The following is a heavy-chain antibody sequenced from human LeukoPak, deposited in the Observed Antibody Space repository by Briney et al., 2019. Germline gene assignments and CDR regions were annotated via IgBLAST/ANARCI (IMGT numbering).Heavy chain of an antibody. CDR1: GFTFSSYS. D-gene: IGHD6-25*01. J-gene: IGHJ4*02. Sequence: GGSLRLSCAASGFTFSSYSMNWVRQAPGKGLEWVSSITRSNYIYYADSVKGRFTISRDNAKNSLYLQMNSLRAEDTAVYYCARVSGYRTLSFDYWGQGTLVTVSS. CDR3: ARVSGYRTLSFDY. CDR2: ITRSNYI. V-gene: IGHV3-21*01.